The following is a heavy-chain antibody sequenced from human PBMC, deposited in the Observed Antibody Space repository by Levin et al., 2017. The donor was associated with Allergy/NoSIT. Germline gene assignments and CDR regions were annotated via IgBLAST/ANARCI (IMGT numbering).Heavy chain of an antibody. Sequence: PGGSLRLSCVASGFTFSDSYMSWSRQAPGKGLEWLSYISETSTTISHADSVKGRFTISWDNAKNSLYLQMNSLRAEDTAVYYCARPRDSSVDYWGQGTLVTVSS. CDR3: ARPRDSSVDY. V-gene: IGHV3-11*01. CDR2: ISETSTTI. D-gene: IGHD3-10*01. CDR1: GFTFSDSY. J-gene: IGHJ4*02.